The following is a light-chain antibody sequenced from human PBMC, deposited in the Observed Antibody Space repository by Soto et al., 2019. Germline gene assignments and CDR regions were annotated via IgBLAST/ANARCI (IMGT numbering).Light chain of an antibody. CDR1: QSVSSN. V-gene: IGKV3-15*01. J-gene: IGKJ1*01. Sequence: ELVMTQAPATLSVSPGERATLACRASQSVSSNLAWYHQKPGQAPRLRISGASTRATGIPARVRGSGAGTEVTRTSSGLRSEDVAVYDCQQYNNSTPTFGHGTKVDIK. CDR2: GAS. CDR3: QQYNNSTPT.